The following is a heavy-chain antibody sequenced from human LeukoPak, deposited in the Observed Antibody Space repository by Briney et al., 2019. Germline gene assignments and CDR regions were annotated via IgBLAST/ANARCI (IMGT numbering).Heavy chain of an antibody. Sequence: GGSLRLSCAASGLNFSTYSIHWVRQAPGKGLEWVAVMSYDGNNNYYADSVKGRFSISRDISKNILYLQMNSLRVEDTAMYYCARDGGFSNWVPWFDPWGQGTLVTVSS. V-gene: IGHV3-30-3*01. CDR1: GLNFSTYS. CDR3: ARDGGFSNWVPWFDP. CDR2: MSYDGNNN. D-gene: IGHD6-13*01. J-gene: IGHJ5*02.